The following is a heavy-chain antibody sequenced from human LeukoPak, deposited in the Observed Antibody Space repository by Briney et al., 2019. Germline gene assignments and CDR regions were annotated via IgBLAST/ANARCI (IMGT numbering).Heavy chain of an antibody. J-gene: IGHJ3*02. V-gene: IGHV3-23*01. Sequence: GGSLRLSCAASGFTFSNYAMAWVRQAPGKGPEWVSAIRGGGGSAFYADSVKGRFTIPRDNSKYTLFLQMNSLRAEDTAVYYCARDPNGDYIGAFDMWGPGTMVTVSS. CDR3: ARDPNGDYIGAFDM. D-gene: IGHD4-17*01. CDR2: IRGGGGSA. CDR1: GFTFSNYA.